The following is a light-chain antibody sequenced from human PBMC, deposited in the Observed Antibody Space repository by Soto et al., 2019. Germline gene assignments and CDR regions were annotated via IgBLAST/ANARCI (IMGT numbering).Light chain of an antibody. Sequence: QPVLTQPASVSGSPGQSITISCTGTSSDVGAYDFVSWYQQHPGKVPKYLIYEVSNRPSGVSARFSGSKSGTTASLTISGLQAEDEADYYCSSYTTADPYVFGTGTKLTVL. J-gene: IGLJ1*01. CDR2: EVS. CDR3: SSYTTADPYV. CDR1: SSDVGAYDF. V-gene: IGLV2-14*01.